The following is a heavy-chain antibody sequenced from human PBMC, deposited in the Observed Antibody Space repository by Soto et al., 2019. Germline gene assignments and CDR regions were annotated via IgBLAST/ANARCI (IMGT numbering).Heavy chain of an antibody. D-gene: IGHD2-2*02. CDR1: GFTFSSYA. V-gene: IGHV3-30-3*01. CDR3: ARSGYCSSTSCYTGNYGMDV. Sequence: PGGSLRLSCAASGFTFSSYAMHWVRQAPGKGLEWVAVISYDGSNKYYADSVKGRFTISRDNSKNTLYLQMNSLRAEDTAVYYCARSGYCSSTSCYTGNYGMDVWGQGTTVTVSS. CDR2: ISYDGSNK. J-gene: IGHJ6*02.